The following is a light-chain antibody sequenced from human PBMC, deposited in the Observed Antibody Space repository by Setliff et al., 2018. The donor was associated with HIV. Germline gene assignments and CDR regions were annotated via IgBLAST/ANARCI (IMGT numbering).Light chain of an antibody. CDR1: GRDIGGYNY. Sequence: QSALTQPASVSGSPGQSITISCIGTGRDIGGYNYVSWYQQHPGKAPKLIIYCVTKRSSGVSNRFSGSKAGTTASLTISGLKAEDEADYYCSSYTSTSAYVFGTGTKVAVL. CDR2: CVT. V-gene: IGLV2-14*03. J-gene: IGLJ1*01. CDR3: SSYTSTSAYV.